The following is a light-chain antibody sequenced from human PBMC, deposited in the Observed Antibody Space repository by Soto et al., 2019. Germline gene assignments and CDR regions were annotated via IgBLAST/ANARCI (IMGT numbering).Light chain of an antibody. V-gene: IGLV2-14*01. Sequence: QSVLTQPASVSGSPGQSITISCTGTSSDVGGYNYVSWYQQHPGKAPKLMVYEVSTRPSGVSNRFSGSKSGNTASLTISGLQAEDEADYYCSSYTSSIPRVFGTGTKSPS. CDR3: SSYTSSIPRV. J-gene: IGLJ1*01. CDR1: SSDVGGYNY. CDR2: EVS.